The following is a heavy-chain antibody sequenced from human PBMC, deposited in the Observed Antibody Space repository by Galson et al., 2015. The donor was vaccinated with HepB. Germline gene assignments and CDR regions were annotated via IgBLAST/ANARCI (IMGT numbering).Heavy chain of an antibody. CDR3: AREGYCSSTSCYYWAYWFDP. J-gene: IGHJ5*02. Sequence: SVKVSCKASGYTFTGYYMHWVRQAPGQGLEWMGWINPNSGGTNYAQKFQGRVTMTRDTSISTAYMELSRLRSDDTAVYYCAREGYCSSTSCYYWAYWFDPWGQGTLVTVSS. CDR1: GYTFTGYY. V-gene: IGHV1-2*02. D-gene: IGHD2-2*01. CDR2: INPNSGGT.